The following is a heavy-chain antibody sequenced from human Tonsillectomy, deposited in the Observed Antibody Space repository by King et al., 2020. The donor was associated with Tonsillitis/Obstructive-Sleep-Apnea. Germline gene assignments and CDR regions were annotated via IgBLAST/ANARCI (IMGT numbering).Heavy chain of an antibody. CDR3: AINGDPYGSGNYFSNGMDV. V-gene: IGHV5-10-1*03. J-gene: IGHJ6*02. CDR2: IDPSDSYT. D-gene: IGHD3-10*01. Sequence: VQLVESGAEVKKPGESLRISCKVSGYSFTSYWINWVRQMPGKGLEWMGKIDPSDSYTNYSPSFQGHVTISADKSISTAFLQCSSLKASDTAIYYCAINGDPYGSGNYFSNGMDVCGQGTTVTVSS. CDR1: GYSFTSYW.